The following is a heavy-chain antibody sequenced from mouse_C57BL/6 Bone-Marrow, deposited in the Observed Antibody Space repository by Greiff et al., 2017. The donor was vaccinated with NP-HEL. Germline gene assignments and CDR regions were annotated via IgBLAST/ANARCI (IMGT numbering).Heavy chain of an antibody. CDR1: GYTFTNYW. CDR2: IYPGGGYT. CDR3: ASGGSRGFAY. V-gene: IGHV1-63*01. Sequence: VKLMESGAELVRPGTSVKMSCKASGYTFTNYWIGWAKQRPGHGLEWIGDIYPGGGYTNYNEKFKGKATLTADKSSSTAYMQFSSLTSEDSAIYYCASGGSRGFAYWGQGTLVTVSA. J-gene: IGHJ3*01. D-gene: IGHD1-1*02.